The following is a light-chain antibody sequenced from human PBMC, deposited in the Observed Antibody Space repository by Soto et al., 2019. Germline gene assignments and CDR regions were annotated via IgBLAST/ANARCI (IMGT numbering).Light chain of an antibody. Sequence: DIQMTQSPSTLSASVGDRVTITCRASQSISTWLAWYQQKPGKAPKLLIYKASSLESGVSSRFSGSGSGTEITLTISSLQPDDLATYYCQQYNTYSWTFGQGTKVDIK. J-gene: IGKJ1*01. CDR3: QQYNTYSWT. CDR1: QSISTW. CDR2: KAS. V-gene: IGKV1-5*03.